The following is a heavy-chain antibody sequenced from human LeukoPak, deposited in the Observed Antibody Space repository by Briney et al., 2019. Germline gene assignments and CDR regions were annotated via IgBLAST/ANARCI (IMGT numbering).Heavy chain of an antibody. CDR2: ISSSSLYI. CDR3: ARVRPVAGTPFDS. D-gene: IGHD6-19*01. J-gene: IGHJ4*02. V-gene: IGHV3-21*01. Sequence: GGSLRLSCAASGFTFNSYYMMWVRQAPGKGLEWVSSISSSSLYIKYADAVKGRFTISRDNAKNSLYLQMNSLGAEDTAVYFCARVRPVAGTPFDSWGQGTLVTVSS. CDR1: GFTFNSYY.